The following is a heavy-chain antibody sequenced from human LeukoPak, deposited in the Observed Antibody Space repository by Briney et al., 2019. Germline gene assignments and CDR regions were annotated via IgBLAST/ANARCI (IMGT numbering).Heavy chain of an antibody. J-gene: IGHJ4*02. CDR3: ARAAMISN. Sequence: PSETLSLTCTVSGYSISSGYYWGWIRQPPGKGLEWIGSIYHSGSTYYNPSLKSRVTISVDTSKNQFSLKLSSVTAADTAVYYCARAAMISNWGQGTLVTVSS. V-gene: IGHV4-38-2*02. D-gene: IGHD3-22*01. CDR2: IYHSGST. CDR1: GYSISSGYY.